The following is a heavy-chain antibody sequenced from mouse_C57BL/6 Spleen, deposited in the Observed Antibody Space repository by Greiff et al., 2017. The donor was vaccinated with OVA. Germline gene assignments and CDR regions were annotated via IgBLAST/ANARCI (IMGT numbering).Heavy chain of an antibody. Sequence: QVHVKQSGAELVRPGTSVKVSCKASGYAFTNYLIEWVKQRPGQGLEWIGVINPGSGGTNYNEKFKGKATLTADKSSSTAYMQLSSLTSEDSAVYFCARSPDGYYWYFDVWGTGTTVTVSS. CDR2: INPGSGGT. D-gene: IGHD2-3*01. V-gene: IGHV1-54*01. CDR3: ARSPDGYYWYFDV. CDR1: GYAFTNYL. J-gene: IGHJ1*03.